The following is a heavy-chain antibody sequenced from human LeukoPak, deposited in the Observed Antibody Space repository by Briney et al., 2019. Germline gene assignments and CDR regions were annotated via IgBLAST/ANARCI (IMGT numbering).Heavy chain of an antibody. V-gene: IGHV4-59*08. CDR2: IYYSGST. D-gene: IGHD2-2*01. Sequence: SETLSLTCTVSGGSISSHYWSWIRQPPGKGLEWIGYIYYSGSTNYNPSLKSRVTISVDTSKNQFSLKLSSVTAADTAVYYCASTVVPAAMVSHGVCFDYWGQGTLVTVSS. J-gene: IGHJ4*02. CDR1: GGSISSHY. CDR3: ASTVVPAAMVSHGVCFDY.